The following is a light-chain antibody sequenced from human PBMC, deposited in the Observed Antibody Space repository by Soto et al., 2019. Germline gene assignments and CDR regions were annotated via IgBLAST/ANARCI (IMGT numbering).Light chain of an antibody. CDR3: RQYNTFPLT. V-gene: IGKV1-5*03. CDR1: QTISTW. J-gene: IGKJ4*01. Sequence: DIHMTQSPSTLSASVGDRVTISFLASQTISTWLAWYQQKPGKAPNLLIYKASSLESGVPSRFSGSGSGTEFTLTISSLQPDDFATYYCRQYNTFPLTFGGGTKVDI. CDR2: KAS.